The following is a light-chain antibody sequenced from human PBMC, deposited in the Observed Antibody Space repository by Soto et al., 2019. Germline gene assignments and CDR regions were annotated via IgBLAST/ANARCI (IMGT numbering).Light chain of an antibody. CDR2: RDA. CDR1: KLGEKY. J-gene: IGLJ2*01. V-gene: IGLV3-1*01. Sequence: SYELTQPPSVSVSPGQTASTTCSGDKLGEKYASWYQQKPGQPPVLVLYRDAKRPSGIPERFSGSNSGSTATLTISETQAMDEADYFCQAWDSTTVVFGGGTKVTVL. CDR3: QAWDSTTVV.